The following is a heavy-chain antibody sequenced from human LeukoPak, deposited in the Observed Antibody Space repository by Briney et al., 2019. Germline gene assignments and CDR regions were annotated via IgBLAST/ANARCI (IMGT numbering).Heavy chain of an antibody. J-gene: IGHJ3*02. CDR1: GGSISSYY. CDR2: IYHTGST. D-gene: IGHD1-26*01. CDR3: ARYIVSYPHDAFDI. V-gene: IGHV4-59*01. Sequence: SETLSLTCTVSGGSISSYYWSWIRQPPGKGLEWIGYIYHTGSTNYNPSLKSRVTISVDTSKNQFSLKLSSVTAADTAFYYCARYIVSYPHDAFDIWGQGTMVTVSS.